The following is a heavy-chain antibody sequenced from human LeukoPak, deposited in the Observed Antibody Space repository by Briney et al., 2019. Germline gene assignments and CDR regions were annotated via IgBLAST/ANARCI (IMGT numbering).Heavy chain of an antibody. CDR1: GGSISSYY. V-gene: IGHV4-59*01. CDR3: GRNLGSGSDH. Sequence: SETLSLTCTVSGGSISSYYWSWIRQPPGMGLEWIGYTHYRGDINYNPSLKSRLTMSVDASSNQVSLKLSSVTAADAAVYYCGRNLGSGSDHWGQGTLVTVSS. D-gene: IGHD3-10*01. CDR2: THYRGDI. J-gene: IGHJ4*02.